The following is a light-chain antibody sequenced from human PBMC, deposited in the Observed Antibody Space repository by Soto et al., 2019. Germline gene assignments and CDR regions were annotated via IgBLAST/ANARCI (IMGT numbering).Light chain of an antibody. V-gene: IGLV2-14*01. Sequence: QSALTQPASVSGSPGQSITISCTGTSSDVGGYNYVSWYQQHPGKAPKLMIYEVSNRPAGVSNRFSGSKSGNTASLTISGLQAEDEADYYCCSYTSSSTLCVFGTGTKVTVL. CDR3: CSYTSSSTLCV. CDR1: SSDVGGYNY. J-gene: IGLJ1*01. CDR2: EVS.